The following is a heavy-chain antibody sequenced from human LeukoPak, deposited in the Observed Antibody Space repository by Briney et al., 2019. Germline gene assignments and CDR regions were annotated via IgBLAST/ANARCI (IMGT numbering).Heavy chain of an antibody. V-gene: IGHV4-34*01. D-gene: IGHD6-19*01. CDR3: ARYYRGGWYYLDY. J-gene: IGHJ4*02. CDR2: INHSGST. Sequence: PSETLSLTCAVYGRSFSGYYWSWIRQPPGKGREWIGEINHSGSTNYNPSLKRRVTISVDTSKNQFSLKLSSVTAADTAVYYCARYYRGGWYYLDYWGQGTLVTVSS. CDR1: GRSFSGYY.